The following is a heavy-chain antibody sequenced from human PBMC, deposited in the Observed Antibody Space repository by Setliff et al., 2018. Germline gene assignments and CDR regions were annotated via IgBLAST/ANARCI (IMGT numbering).Heavy chain of an antibody. CDR2: IGPYNGNT. Sequence: ASVKVSCKASGYTFTRYGISWVRQAPGKGFEWMGWIGPYNGNTYYAQKFQGRVAITTDTSTSTAYMELRSLRSDDTAVYYCAKGGNITRETYYYYGMDVWGQGTKVTAP. D-gene: IGHD1-20*01. V-gene: IGHV1-18*01. J-gene: IGHJ6*02. CDR1: GYTFTRYG. CDR3: AKGGNITRETYYYYGMDV.